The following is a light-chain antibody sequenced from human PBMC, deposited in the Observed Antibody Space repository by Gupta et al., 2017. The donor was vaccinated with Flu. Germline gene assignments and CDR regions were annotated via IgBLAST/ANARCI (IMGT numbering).Light chain of an antibody. CDR2: KDD. J-gene: IGLJ3*02. CDR3: QSSDIRSWV. CDR1: SGNIASNY. V-gene: IGLV6-57*03. Sequence: FMLTQPRSVSESPGKTITISCSRDSGNIASNYVQWSQHRPGSAPTAVIYKDDQRPSGVPDRFSASIDSSSNSASLTISGLKTEDEADYYCQSSDIRSWVFGGGTKVTVL.